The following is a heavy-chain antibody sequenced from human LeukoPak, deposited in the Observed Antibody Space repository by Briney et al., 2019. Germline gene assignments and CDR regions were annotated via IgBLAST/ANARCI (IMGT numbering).Heavy chain of an antibody. CDR3: GVVVYYYYGMDV. D-gene: IGHD2-2*01. V-gene: IGHV4-34*01. CDR1: GGSFSGYY. J-gene: IGHJ6*02. CDR2: INHSGST. Sequence: PSETLSLTCAVYGGSFSGYYWSWIRQPPGKGLEWIGEINHSGSTNYNPSLKSRVTISVDTSKNQFSLKLSSVTAADTAVYYCGVVVYYYYGMDVWGQGTTVTVSS.